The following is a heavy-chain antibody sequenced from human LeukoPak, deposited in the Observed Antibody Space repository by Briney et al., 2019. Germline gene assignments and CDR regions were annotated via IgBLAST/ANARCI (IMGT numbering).Heavy chain of an antibody. Sequence: PSETLSLTCAVYGGSFSGYYWSWIRRPPGKGLEWIGEINHSGSTNYNPSLKSRVTISVDTSKNQFSLKLSSVTAADTAVYYCASGIAAAGYWGQGTLVTVSS. CDR2: INHSGST. J-gene: IGHJ4*02. CDR1: GGSFSGYY. CDR3: ASGIAAAGY. D-gene: IGHD6-13*01. V-gene: IGHV4-34*01.